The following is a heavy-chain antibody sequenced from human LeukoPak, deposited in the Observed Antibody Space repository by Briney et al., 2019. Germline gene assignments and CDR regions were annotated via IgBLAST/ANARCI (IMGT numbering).Heavy chain of an antibody. Sequence: GGSLRLSCAASGFTFTNAWMSWVRQAPGKGLEWVARIKSNFDDGTTDYAAPVKDRFTISRDDSKNTLYLQTNSLTTEDTGFYYCVTRINRDVYNWAYDSWGQGTLLTVSS. CDR2: IKSNFDDGTT. J-gene: IGHJ4*02. V-gene: IGHV3-15*01. CDR3: VTRINRDVYNWAYDS. D-gene: IGHD5-24*01. CDR1: GFTFTNAW.